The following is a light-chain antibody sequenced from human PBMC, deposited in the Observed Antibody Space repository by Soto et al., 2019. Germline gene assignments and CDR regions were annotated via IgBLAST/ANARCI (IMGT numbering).Light chain of an antibody. Sequence: EIVLTQSPATLSLSPGERATLSCGASQSVSNSYLAWYQQKPGLAPRLLIYDASSRATGIPDRFSGSGSGTDFTLPIRRLEPEDFAVYYCQQHGSSPPYTFGQGTNLEIK. CDR3: QQHGSSPPYT. CDR2: DAS. J-gene: IGKJ2*01. V-gene: IGKV3D-20*01. CDR1: QSVSNSY.